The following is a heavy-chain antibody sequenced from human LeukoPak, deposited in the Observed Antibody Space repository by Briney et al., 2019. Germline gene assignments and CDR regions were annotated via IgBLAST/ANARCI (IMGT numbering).Heavy chain of an antibody. J-gene: IGHJ4*02. V-gene: IGHV1-46*01. Sequence: VASVKVSYKASGYTFTSYYMHWLQQAPPHGLEWLGIINPSGGSTSYAQKFQGRVTMTRDMSTSTVYMELSSLRSEDTAVYYCARGDIAARLGDYWGKGTLVTVSS. D-gene: IGHD6-6*01. CDR2: INPSGGST. CDR1: GYTFTSYY. CDR3: ARGDIAARLGDY.